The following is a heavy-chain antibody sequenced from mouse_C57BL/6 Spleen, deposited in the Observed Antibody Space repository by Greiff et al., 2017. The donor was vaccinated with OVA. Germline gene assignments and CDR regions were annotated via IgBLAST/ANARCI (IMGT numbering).Heavy chain of an antibody. V-gene: IGHV1-82*01. D-gene: IGHD1-1*01. CDR1: GYAFSSSW. J-gene: IGHJ2*01. CDR2: IYPGDGDT. CDR3: ARRVVVDYFDY. Sequence: QVQLQQSGPELVKPGASVKISCKASGYAFSSSWMNWVKQRPGKGLEWIGRIYPGDGDTNYNGKFKGKATLTADKSSSTAYMQLSSLTSEDSAVYFCARRVVVDYFDYWGQGTTLTVSS.